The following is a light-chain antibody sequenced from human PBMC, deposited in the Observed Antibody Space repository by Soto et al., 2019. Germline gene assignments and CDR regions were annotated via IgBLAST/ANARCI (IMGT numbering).Light chain of an antibody. CDR1: QSVRSD. Sequence: GITHSPPSLSVSPWARATVFFRAIQSVRSDFVSYRQQPARAPRLLIYGGSTRPTAVPARLSGSGSGTVFTLPTSSLQSDDFAVSYCQQYLDWLRTFGQGTKVDI. V-gene: IGKV3-15*01. J-gene: IGKJ1*01. CDR2: GGS. CDR3: QQYLDWLRT.